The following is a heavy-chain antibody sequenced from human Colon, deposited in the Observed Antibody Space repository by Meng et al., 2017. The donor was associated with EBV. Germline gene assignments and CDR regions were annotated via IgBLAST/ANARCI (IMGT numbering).Heavy chain of an antibody. CDR3: ARGVNFDP. J-gene: IGHJ5*02. D-gene: IGHD2/OR15-2a*01. V-gene: IGHV7-4-1*02. CDR2: ISTNTGTP. Sequence: QVQLVQSGVELKKPGASVKVSCKASGYTFSTYPINWVRQAHGRCLEWMGWISTNTGTPTFTQGFTGRLVFSLDTSVSTAYLQISSLKAEDTAVYYCARGVNFDPWGQGTLVTVSS. CDR1: GYTFSTYP.